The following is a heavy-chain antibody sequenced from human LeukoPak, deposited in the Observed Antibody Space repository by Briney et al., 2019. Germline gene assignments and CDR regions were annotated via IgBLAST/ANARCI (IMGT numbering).Heavy chain of an antibody. D-gene: IGHD1-7*01. CDR2: ISSDGSTT. V-gene: IGHV3-74*01. CDR3: TRDRSPSEYTNYERAYYYGMDV. Sequence: GGSLRLSCAASGFTFSSHWMHWVRQAPGKGLVWISRISSDGSTTDYVDSVKGRFTISRDSAKKTLYLQMHSLRADDSAVYYCTRDRSPSEYTNYERAYYYGMDVWGQGTTVTVSS. J-gene: IGHJ6*02. CDR1: GFTFSSHW.